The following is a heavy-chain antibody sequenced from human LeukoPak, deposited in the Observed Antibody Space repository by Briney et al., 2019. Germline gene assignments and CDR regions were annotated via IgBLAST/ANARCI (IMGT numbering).Heavy chain of an antibody. V-gene: IGHV3-53*01. Sequence: GGSLRLSCAASGFTVSSSYITWVRQAPGKGLECVSVIYSGGSTYYADSVKGRFTISRDNSKNILYLQMNSLRAEDTAVYYCASLIIAAAGTAFDYWGQGTLVTVSS. CDR3: ASLIIAAAGTAFDY. J-gene: IGHJ4*02. CDR1: GFTVSSSY. D-gene: IGHD6-13*01. CDR2: IYSGGST.